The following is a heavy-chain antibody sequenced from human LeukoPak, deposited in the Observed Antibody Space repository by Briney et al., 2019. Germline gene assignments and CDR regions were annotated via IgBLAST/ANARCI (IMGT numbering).Heavy chain of an antibody. CDR2: ISYDGSNK. CDR1: GFTFSSYA. V-gene: IGHV3-30*18. J-gene: IGHJ4*02. Sequence: GGSLRLSCAASGFTFSSYAMSWVRQAPGKGLEWVAVISYDGSNKYYADSVKGRFTISRDNSKNTLYLQMNSLRAEDTAVYYCAKDHRGSFDYWGQGTLVTVSS. D-gene: IGHD3-16*01. CDR3: AKDHRGSFDY.